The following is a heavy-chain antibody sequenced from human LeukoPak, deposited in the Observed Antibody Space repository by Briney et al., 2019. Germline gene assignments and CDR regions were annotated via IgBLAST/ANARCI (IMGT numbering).Heavy chain of an antibody. D-gene: IGHD3-9*01. V-gene: IGHV4-4*07. CDR3: ARETDYDILTGYYKVGSGYYFDY. CDR2: IYTSGST. Sequence: PSETLSLTCTVSAGSISSYYWSWIRQPAGNGLEWIGRIYTSGSTNYNPSLKRRVTISVDTFRNQFFLKLSSVTAADTAVYYCARETDYDILTGYYKVGSGYYFDYWGQGTLVTVSS. CDR1: AGSISSYY. J-gene: IGHJ4*02.